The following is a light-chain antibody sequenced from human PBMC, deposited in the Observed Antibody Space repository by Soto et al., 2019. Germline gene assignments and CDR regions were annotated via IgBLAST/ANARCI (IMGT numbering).Light chain of an antibody. J-gene: IGKJ5*01. CDR1: QSLVSSDGNTY. V-gene: IGKV2-30*01. CDR3: MQGTHWPPT. CDR2: KVS. Sequence: DVVMTQSPLSLPVTLGQPASISCRSSQSLVSSDGNTYLNWFQQRPGQSPRRLIYKVSNRDSGVPDRFSGSGSGTDFTVEISRVEAEDIGVYFCMQGTHWPPTFGQGTRLEIK.